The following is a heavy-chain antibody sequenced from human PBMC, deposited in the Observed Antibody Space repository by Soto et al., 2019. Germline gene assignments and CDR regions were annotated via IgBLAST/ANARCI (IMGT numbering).Heavy chain of an antibody. J-gene: IGHJ4*02. CDR3: ARDLGGWPDY. CDR2: IDVGNGNT. V-gene: IGHV1-3*01. CDR1: GFTITSSA. Sequence: GASVKASCNASGFTITSSAVQWVRQAPGQRLEWMGWIDVGNGNTKYSQKFQGRVTITRDTSASTAYMELSSLRSEDTAVYYCARDLGGWPDYWGQGTLVTVSS. D-gene: IGHD2-15*01.